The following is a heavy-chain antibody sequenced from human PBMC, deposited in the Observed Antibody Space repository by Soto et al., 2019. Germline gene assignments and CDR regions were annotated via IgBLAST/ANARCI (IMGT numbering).Heavy chain of an antibody. V-gene: IGHV1-18*01. Sequence: ASVKVSCKAFGYTFTSYGISWVRQAPGQGLEWLGWISAYNDNTNYAQKLQGRVTLTTDTSTSTAYMELRNLRSDDTAVYYFAMSIVVVTALDYWGQGTLVSVSS. CDR3: AMSIVVVTALDY. CDR1: GYTFTSYG. J-gene: IGHJ4*02. D-gene: IGHD2-21*02. CDR2: ISAYNDNT.